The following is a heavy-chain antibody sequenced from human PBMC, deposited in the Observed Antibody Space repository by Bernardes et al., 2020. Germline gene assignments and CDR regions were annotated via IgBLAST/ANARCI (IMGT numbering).Heavy chain of an antibody. CDR1: GFTFSNYA. Sequence: GGSLRLSCAASGFTFSNYAMAWVRQAPGKGLEWVAGFSGGGSSSSTYYTDSVKGRLTISRDNSKDTLYLHMNSLRVEDTAVYYCAKDFGRGGYDFDYWGQGTLVTVSS. D-gene: IGHD3-16*01. CDR3: AKDFGRGGYDFDY. CDR2: FSGGGSSSST. V-gene: IGHV3-23*01. J-gene: IGHJ4*02.